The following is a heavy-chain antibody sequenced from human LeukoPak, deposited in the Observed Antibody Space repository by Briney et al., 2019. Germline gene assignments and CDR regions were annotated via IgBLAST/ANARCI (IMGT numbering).Heavy chain of an antibody. CDR2: INHSGST. CDR3: ARGLSNGVCQNLGGRRSGGSCYYFDY. Sequence: PSETLSLTCTVSGGSISSSSYYWGWIRQPPGKGLEWIGEINHSGSTNYNPSLKSRVTISVDTSKNQFSLKLSSVTAADTAVYYCARGLSNGVCQNLGGRRSGGSCYYFDYWGQGTLVTVSS. D-gene: IGHD2-15*01. J-gene: IGHJ4*02. CDR1: GGSISSSSYY. V-gene: IGHV4-39*07.